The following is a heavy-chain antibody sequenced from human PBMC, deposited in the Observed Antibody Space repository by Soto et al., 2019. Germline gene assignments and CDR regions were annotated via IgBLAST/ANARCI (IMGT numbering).Heavy chain of an antibody. Sequence: PSETLSLTCTVSGGSISSSSYYWGWIRQPPGKGLEWIGSIYYSGSTYYNPSLKSRVTISVDTSKNQFSLKLSSVTAADTAVYYCARRVHFWVGSKSTTVTENFFDYWGQGTLVTVSS. CDR2: IYYSGST. D-gene: IGHD4-17*01. J-gene: IGHJ4*02. CDR3: ARRVHFWVGSKSTTVTENFFDY. CDR1: GGSISSSSYY. V-gene: IGHV4-39*01.